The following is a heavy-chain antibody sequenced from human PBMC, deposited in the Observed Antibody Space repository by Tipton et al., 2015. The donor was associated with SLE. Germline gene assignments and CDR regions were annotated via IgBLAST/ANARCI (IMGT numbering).Heavy chain of an antibody. CDR2: IYYSGST. Sequence: LRLSCTVSGGSISSGGYYWSWIRQHPGKGLEWIGYIYYSGSTYYNPSLKSRVTISVDTSRNQFSLKLSSVTAADTAVYYCARTQLAVSDYWGQGTLVTVSS. D-gene: IGHD5-24*01. V-gene: IGHV4-31*02. J-gene: IGHJ4*02. CDR1: GGSISSGGYY. CDR3: ARTQLAVSDY.